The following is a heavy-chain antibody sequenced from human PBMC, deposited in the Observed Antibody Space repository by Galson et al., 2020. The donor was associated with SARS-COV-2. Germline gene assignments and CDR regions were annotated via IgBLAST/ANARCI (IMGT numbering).Heavy chain of an antibody. Sequence: SETLSLTCAVSGTSNSSGSYSWNWIHQPPGKGLESIGYISHSGGTYYNPSLKSRVTISGDRSKNQFSLRLSSVTAADTAVYYCARLHYGEYAPEAFDIWGPGTRVTVAS. CDR3: ARLHYGEYAPEAFDI. D-gene: IGHD4-17*01. CDR2: ISHSGGT. J-gene: IGHJ3*02. V-gene: IGHV4-30-2*01. CDR1: GTSNSSGSYS.